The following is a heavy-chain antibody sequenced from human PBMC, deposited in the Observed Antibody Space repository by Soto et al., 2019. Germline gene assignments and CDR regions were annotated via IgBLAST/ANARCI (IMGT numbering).Heavy chain of an antibody. D-gene: IGHD4-17*01. J-gene: IGHJ6*03. V-gene: IGHV3-30*18. CDR3: AKDQTTVTPAGYYCYCMDV. Sequence: QVHLVESGGGVVQPGRSLRLSCAASGFTFSSYGMHWVRQAPGKGLEWVAVISYDGSNKYYADSVKGRFTNSRDNSKNTLYLQMNSLRAEDTAVYYCAKDQTTVTPAGYYCYCMDVWGKGTTVAVSS. CDR1: GFTFSSYG. CDR2: ISYDGSNK.